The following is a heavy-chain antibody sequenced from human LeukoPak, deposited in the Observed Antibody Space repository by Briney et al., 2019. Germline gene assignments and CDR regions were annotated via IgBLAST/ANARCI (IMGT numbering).Heavy chain of an antibody. CDR3: SRENGAFSPFGY. CDR2: VSLEGVR. Sequence: SGTLSLTCGVSGGSITTTNWWSWVRQFPGQGLQWIGEVSLEGVRNYKPSLTRRVTMSLDRAKHLLSLNLNAVTAADRAVYYCSRENGAFSPFGYWGQGILVTV. CDR1: GGSITTTNW. V-gene: IGHV4-4*02. J-gene: IGHJ4*02. D-gene: IGHD2-8*01.